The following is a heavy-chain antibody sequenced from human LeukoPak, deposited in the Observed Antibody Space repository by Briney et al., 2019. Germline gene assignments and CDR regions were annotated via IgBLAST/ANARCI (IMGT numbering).Heavy chain of an antibody. D-gene: IGHD2-2*01. Sequence: PSETLSLTCTVSGGSFSSSPYYWSWHRQAPGKGPEWIGYIDDTSTTNYNPSLQSRVTISVDTSKNQFSLMRSSVTAADTAVYYCARSYQGAHWGQGGLVTVCS. J-gene: IGHJ4*02. CDR2: IDDTSTT. CDR3: ARSYQGAH. V-gene: IGHV4-61*01. CDR1: GGSFSSSPYY.